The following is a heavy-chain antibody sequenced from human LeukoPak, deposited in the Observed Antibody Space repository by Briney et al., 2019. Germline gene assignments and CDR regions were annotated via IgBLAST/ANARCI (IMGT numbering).Heavy chain of an antibody. CDR1: GFTFSIYA. J-gene: IGHJ6*03. V-gene: IGHV3-23*01. D-gene: IGHD6-19*01. CDR2: ISGTGLTT. Sequence: GGSLRLSCSASGFTFSIYAMNWVRQAPGRGLEWVSAISGTGLTTYYADSVKGRFTISRDNSKNTLYLQMSSLRAEDTAVYYCARERYSSGWYNMDVWGKGTTVTVSS. CDR3: ARERYSSGWYNMDV.